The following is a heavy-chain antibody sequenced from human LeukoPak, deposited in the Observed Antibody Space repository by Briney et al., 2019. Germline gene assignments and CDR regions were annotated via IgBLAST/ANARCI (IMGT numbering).Heavy chain of an antibody. CDR3: AKELTSGNWNADY. Sequence: GGSLRLSCAASGFTFSSYAMYWVRQAPGKGLEWVSVISGSGGSTYYADSVKGRFTISRDNSKDTLCLQMNSLRAEDTAVYYCAKELTSGNWNADYWGQGTLVTVSS. J-gene: IGHJ4*02. D-gene: IGHD1-1*01. V-gene: IGHV3-23*01. CDR1: GFTFSSYA. CDR2: ISGSGGST.